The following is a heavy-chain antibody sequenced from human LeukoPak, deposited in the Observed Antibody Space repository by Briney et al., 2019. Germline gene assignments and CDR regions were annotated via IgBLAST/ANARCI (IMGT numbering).Heavy chain of an antibody. CDR3: ARELLWFGEFNWFDP. Sequence: PGGSLRLSCAASGFTFSSYSMNWVRQAPGKGLEWVSSISSSSSYIYYADSVKGRFTISRDNAKNSLYLQMNSLRAEDTAVYYCARELLWFGEFNWFDPRGQGTLVTVSS. J-gene: IGHJ5*02. CDR1: GFTFSSYS. CDR2: ISSSSSYI. D-gene: IGHD3-10*01. V-gene: IGHV3-21*01.